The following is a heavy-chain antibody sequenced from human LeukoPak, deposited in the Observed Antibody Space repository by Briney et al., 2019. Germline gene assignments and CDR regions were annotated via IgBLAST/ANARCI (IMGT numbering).Heavy chain of an antibody. CDR2: INPNSGGT. CDR3: ARDGYCSGGSCYSGVDYGMDV. J-gene: IGHJ6*02. CDR1: GYTFTGYY. V-gene: IGHV1-2*02. Sequence: GASVTVSCKASGYTFTGYYMHWVRQPPAQGLEWMGWINPNSGGTNYAQKFQGRVTMTRDTSISTAYMELSRLISDDTAVYYCARDGYCSGGSCYSGVDYGMDVWGQGTTVTVSS. D-gene: IGHD2-15*01.